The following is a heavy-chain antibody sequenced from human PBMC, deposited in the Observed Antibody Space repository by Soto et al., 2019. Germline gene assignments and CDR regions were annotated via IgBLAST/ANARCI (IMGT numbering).Heavy chain of an antibody. CDR3: ARISQIDFWSGYYYFFDY. CDR2: ITAFNGNT. V-gene: IGHV1-18*01. D-gene: IGHD3-3*01. J-gene: IGHJ4*02. CDR1: GYTFTDYG. Sequence: QVHLVQSGAEVEKPGASVKVSCKASGYTFTDYGISWVRQAPGQGLQWMGWITAFNGNTKYAQQFQGRVTMTTDTSTSTAYMGLRSLESDDTAVYYCARISQIDFWSGYYYFFDYWGQGTLVTVSS.